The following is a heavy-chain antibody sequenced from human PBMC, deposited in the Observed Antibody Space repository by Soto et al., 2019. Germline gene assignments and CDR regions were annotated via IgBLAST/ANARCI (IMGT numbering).Heavy chain of an antibody. CDR1: GFTFSNAR. CDR3: TADSNYNYYYYYGMDV. CDR2: IKSKTDGGTT. V-gene: IGHV3-15*07. Sequence: GSLRLSCAASGFTFSNARMNWVRQAPGKGLEWVGRIKSKTDGGTTDYVAPVKGRFTISRDDSKNTLYLQMNSLKTEDTAVYYCTADSNYNYYYYYGMDVWGQGTTVTVSS. D-gene: IGHD4-4*01. J-gene: IGHJ6*02.